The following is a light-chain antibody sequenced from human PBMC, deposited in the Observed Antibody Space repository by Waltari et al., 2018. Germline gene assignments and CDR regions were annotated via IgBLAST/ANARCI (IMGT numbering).Light chain of an antibody. CDR1: SPNIGAGHD. CDR2: GNN. J-gene: IGLJ3*02. CDR3: QSFDIRLSGGVV. Sequence: QSVLTQPPSMSGAPGQRVPISCTGSSPNIGAGHDVHWYQVFPGTAPKLLIYGNNNLPSGFPDRFSGSKSDTSASLAIGGLQAEDEADYYCQSFDIRLSGGVVFGGGTKVTVL. V-gene: IGLV1-40*01.